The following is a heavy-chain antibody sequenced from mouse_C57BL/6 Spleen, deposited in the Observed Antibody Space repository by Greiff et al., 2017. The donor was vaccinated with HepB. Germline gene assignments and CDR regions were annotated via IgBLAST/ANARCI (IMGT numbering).Heavy chain of an antibody. CDR3: ARGGIRSMDY. V-gene: IGHV1-82*01. CDR2: IYPGDGDT. Sequence: VQLQESGPELVKPGASVKISCKASGYAFSSSWMNWVKQRPGKGLEWIGRIYPGDGDTNYNGKFKGKATLTADKSSSTAYMQLSSLTSEDYAVYFCARGGIRSMDYWGQGTSVTVSS. CDR1: GYAFSSSW. J-gene: IGHJ4*01.